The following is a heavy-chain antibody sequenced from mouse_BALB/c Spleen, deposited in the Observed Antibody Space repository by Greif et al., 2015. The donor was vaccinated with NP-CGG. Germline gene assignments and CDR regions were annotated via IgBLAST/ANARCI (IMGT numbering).Heavy chain of an antibody. J-gene: IGHJ4*01. Sequence: EVQRVESGPGLVKPSQSLSLTCTVTGYSITSDYAWNWIRQFPGNKLEWMGYISYSGSTSYNPSLKSRISITRDTSKNQFFLQLNSVTTEDTATYYCARTGTMDYWGQGTSVTVSS. V-gene: IGHV3-2*02. D-gene: IGHD4-1*01. CDR1: GYSITSDYA. CDR2: ISYSGST. CDR3: ARTGTMDY.